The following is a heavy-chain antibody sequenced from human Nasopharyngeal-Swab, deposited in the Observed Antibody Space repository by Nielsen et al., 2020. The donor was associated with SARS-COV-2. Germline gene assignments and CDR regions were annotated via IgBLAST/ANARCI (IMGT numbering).Heavy chain of an antibody. D-gene: IGHD3-9*01. J-gene: IGHJ4*02. Sequence: ASVKVSCKASGYTFTSYGISWVRQAPGQGLEWMGWISAYNGNTNYAQKLQGRVTMTTDTSTSTAYMELRSLRSDGTAVYYCARVGPYSDILTGYPPGYWGQGTLVTVSS. CDR2: ISAYNGNT. CDR1: GYTFTSYG. CDR3: ARVGPYSDILTGYPPGY. V-gene: IGHV1-18*01.